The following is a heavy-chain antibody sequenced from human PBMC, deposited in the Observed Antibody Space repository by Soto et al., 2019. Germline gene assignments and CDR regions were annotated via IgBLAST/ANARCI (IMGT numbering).Heavy chain of an antibody. CDR1: GGSISSGGYY. Sequence: QVQLQESGPGLVKPSQTLSLTCTVSGGSISSGGYYWSWIRQHPGKGLEWIGYIYYSGSTYYNPSLKSRVTISVDTSKNQFSLKLSSVTAADTAVYYCARVVDYDSSGYYGWFDYWGQGTLVTVSS. CDR2: IYYSGST. V-gene: IGHV4-31*03. CDR3: ARVVDYDSSGYYGWFDY. D-gene: IGHD3-22*01. J-gene: IGHJ4*02.